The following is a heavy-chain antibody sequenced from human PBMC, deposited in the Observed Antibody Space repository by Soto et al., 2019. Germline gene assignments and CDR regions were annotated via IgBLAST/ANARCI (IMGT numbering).Heavy chain of an antibody. J-gene: IGHJ4*02. CDR3: ARDFWEHQLASCFDY. D-gene: IGHD6-13*01. V-gene: IGHV3-33*01. CDR2: IWYDGSNK. Sequence: GGSLRLSCAASGFTFSSYGMHWVRQAPGKGLEWVAVIWYDGSNKYYADSVKGRFTISRDNSKNTLYLQMNSLRAEDTAVYYCARDFWEHQLASCFDYWGKGTLVTVSA. CDR1: GFTFSSYG.